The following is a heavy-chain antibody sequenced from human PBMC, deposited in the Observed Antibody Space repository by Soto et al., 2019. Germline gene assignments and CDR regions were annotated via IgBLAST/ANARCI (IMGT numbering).Heavy chain of an antibody. V-gene: IGHV3-64*01. CDR1: GFTLSGYA. D-gene: IGHD6-6*01. Sequence: EVQLAESGGGLAQPGGSLRLSCAASGFTLSGYAMDWVRQAPGKGLEYVSGISSNGVGTYYANSVQGRFTISRDNSKNTVYLQMGSLRHEEMAVYYCARRARPDFYYMDVCGKGTTVTVSS. CDR2: ISSNGVGT. J-gene: IGHJ6*03. CDR3: ARRARPDFYYMDV.